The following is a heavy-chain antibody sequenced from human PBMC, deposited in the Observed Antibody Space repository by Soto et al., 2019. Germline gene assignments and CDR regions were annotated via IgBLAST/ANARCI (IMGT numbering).Heavy chain of an antibody. CDR3: ARDSFYGDYRFDY. D-gene: IGHD4-17*01. V-gene: IGHV3-33*01. Sequence: QVQLVESGGGVVQPGRSLRLSCAASGFTFSSYGMHWVRQAPGKGLEWVAVIWYDGSNKYYADSVKGRFTISRDNSKNTLYLQMNSLRAEDTAVYYCARDSFYGDYRFDYWGHGTLVTVSS. CDR2: IWYDGSNK. J-gene: IGHJ4*01. CDR1: GFTFSSYG.